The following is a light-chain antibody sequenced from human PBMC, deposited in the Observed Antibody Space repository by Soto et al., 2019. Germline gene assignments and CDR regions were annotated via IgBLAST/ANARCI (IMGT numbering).Light chain of an antibody. CDR1: QSISSG. CDR2: KAS. J-gene: IGKJ1*01. CDR3: QQYNSYSRA. V-gene: IGKV1-5*03. Sequence: DIQMTQSPSTLSASVGDRVTITCRTSQSISSGLAWYQQKPGNAPKLLIYKASSLESGVPSRFSGSGSGTEFTLTISSLQPDDFATYYCQQYNSYSRAFGQGTKVEIK.